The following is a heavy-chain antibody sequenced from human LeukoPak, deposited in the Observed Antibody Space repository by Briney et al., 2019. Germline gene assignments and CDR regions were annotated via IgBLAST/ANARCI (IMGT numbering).Heavy chain of an antibody. J-gene: IGHJ4*02. D-gene: IGHD2-15*01. Sequence: RGSLRLSCAASGFTFSSYWMSWVRQAPGKGLEWVASIKQDGSEKYYVDSVKGRFTISRDNAKNSLSLQMNSLRAEDTAVYYCARPRGYCSGGSCRYYFDYWGQGTLVTVSS. CDR3: ARPRGYCSGGSCRYYFDY. CDR1: GFTFSSYW. V-gene: IGHV3-7*01. CDR2: IKQDGSEK.